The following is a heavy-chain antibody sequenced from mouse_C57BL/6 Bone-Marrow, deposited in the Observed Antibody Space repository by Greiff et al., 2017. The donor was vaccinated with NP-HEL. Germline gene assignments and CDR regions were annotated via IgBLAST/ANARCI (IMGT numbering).Heavy chain of an antibody. Sequence: QVQLQQSGPELVKPGASVKISCKASGYAFSSSWMNWVKQRPGKGLEWIGRIYPGDGDTNYNGKFKGKATLTADKSSSTAYMQLSSLTSEDSAVYFCARKDGSSYPRFLDYWGQGTTLTVSS. CDR2: IYPGDGDT. J-gene: IGHJ2*01. CDR3: ARKDGSSYPRFLDY. CDR1: GYAFSSSW. D-gene: IGHD1-1*01. V-gene: IGHV1-82*01.